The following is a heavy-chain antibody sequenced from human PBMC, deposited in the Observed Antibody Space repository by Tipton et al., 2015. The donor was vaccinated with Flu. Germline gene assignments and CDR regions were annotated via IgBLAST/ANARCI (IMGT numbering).Heavy chain of an antibody. Sequence: TLSLTCSVSGGSIRSHYWSWIRQPPGKGLEWIGCISHSGTTSYNPFLKSRLTLSLDTSKNQFSLGLSSVTAADTALYFCARQFCSSVTCYGDDAFDVWGQGTKVIVSS. J-gene: IGHJ3*01. CDR1: GGSIRSHY. V-gene: IGHV4-59*11. D-gene: IGHD2-2*01. CDR2: ISHSGTT. CDR3: ARQFCSSVTCYGDDAFDV.